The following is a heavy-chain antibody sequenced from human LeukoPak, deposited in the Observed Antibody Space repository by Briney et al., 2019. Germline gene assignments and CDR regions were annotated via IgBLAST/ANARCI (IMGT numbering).Heavy chain of an antibody. CDR3: AKVPRGTTSVAADY. Sequence: ASVKVSCKASGYTFIDYYLHWVRQAPGQGLEWMGWINPNSGVTSYVQKFQGRVTVTRDTSITTAYMELSRLRSDDTAVYYCAKVPRGTTSVAADYWGQGTLVTVSS. CDR2: INPNSGVT. V-gene: IGHV1-2*02. CDR1: GYTFIDYY. D-gene: IGHD1-7*01. J-gene: IGHJ4*02.